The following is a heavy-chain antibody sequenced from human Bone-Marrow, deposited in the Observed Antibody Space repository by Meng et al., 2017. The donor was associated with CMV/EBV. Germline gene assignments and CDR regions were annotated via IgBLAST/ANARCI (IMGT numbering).Heavy chain of an antibody. CDR2: FDPEDGET. CDR1: GYTLTELS. J-gene: IGHJ4*02. Sequence: ASVKVSCKVSGYTLTELSMHWVRQAPGKGLEWMGGFDPEDGETIYAQKFQGRVTMTEDTSTDTAYMELSSLRSEDTAVYYCATAPRVEWLGGFDYWGRGTLVTVSS. D-gene: IGHD3-3*01. V-gene: IGHV1-24*01. CDR3: ATAPRVEWLGGFDY.